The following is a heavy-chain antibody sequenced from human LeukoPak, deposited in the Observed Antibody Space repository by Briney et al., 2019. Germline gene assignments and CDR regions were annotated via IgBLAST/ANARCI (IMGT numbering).Heavy chain of an antibody. D-gene: IGHD2-2*01. CDR3: ARERSTSWRRDYFDY. CDR1: GYTFTSYD. J-gene: IGHJ4*02. CDR2: MNPNSGGT. Sequence: GASVKVSCKASGYTFTSYDINWVRQATGQGLEWMGWMNPNSGGTNYAQKFQGRVTMTRDTSISTAYMELSRLRSDDTAVYYCARERSTSWRRDYFDYWGQGTLVTVSS. V-gene: IGHV1-2*02.